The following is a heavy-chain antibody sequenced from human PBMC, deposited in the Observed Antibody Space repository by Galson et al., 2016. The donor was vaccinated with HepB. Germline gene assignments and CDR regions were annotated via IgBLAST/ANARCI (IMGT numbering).Heavy chain of an antibody. Sequence: LRLSCAASGFTFSNYGMHWVRQAPGKGLEWVAIIWYDGSNQYYADSVKGRFTISRDDSKNTLYLQMNSLRDEDTAVYYCARDQCSQAWVDYWGQGTLVTVSS. V-gene: IGHV3-33*01. CDR2: IWYDGSNQ. D-gene: IGHD3-10*02. CDR3: ARDQCSQAWVDY. J-gene: IGHJ4*02. CDR1: GFTFSNYG.